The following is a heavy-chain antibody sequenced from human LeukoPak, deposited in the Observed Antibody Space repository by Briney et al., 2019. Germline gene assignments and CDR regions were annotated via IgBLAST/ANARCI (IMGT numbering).Heavy chain of an antibody. CDR2: IKSKTDGGTT. D-gene: IGHD3-10*01. CDR3: TAGSPRYYYYMDV. J-gene: IGHJ6*03. CDR1: GFTFSNAW. V-gene: IGHV3-15*01. Sequence: GGSLRLSCAASGFTFSNAWMSWVRQAPGKGLEWVGRIKSKTDGGTTDYAAPVKGRFTISRDDSKNTLYLQMNSLKTEDTAVYYCTAGSPRYYYYMDVWGKGTTVTVSS.